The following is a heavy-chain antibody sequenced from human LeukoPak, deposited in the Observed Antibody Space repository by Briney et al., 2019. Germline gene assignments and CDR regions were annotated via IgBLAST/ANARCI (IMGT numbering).Heavy chain of an antibody. J-gene: IGHJ6*03. Sequence: GASVKVSCKAFGGTFSSYAISWVRQAPGQGLECMGGIIPIFGTANYAQKFQGRVTITTDESTSTAYMELSSLRSEDTAVYYCARVVAEGPYYYYMDVWGKGTTVTVSS. CDR2: IIPIFGTA. CDR1: GGTFSSYA. V-gene: IGHV1-69*05. CDR3: ARVVAEGPYYYYMDV.